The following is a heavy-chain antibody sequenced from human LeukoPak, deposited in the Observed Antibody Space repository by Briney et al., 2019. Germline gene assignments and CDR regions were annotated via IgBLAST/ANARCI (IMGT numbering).Heavy chain of an antibody. Sequence: AGGSLRLSCAASGFTFSSYWMSWVRQAPGKGLEGVANINQDGSEKYYVDSLKGRFTISRDNAKNSVYLQMDSLRAEDTAVYYCARDTYDRGWNGLFDYWGQGTLVTVSS. D-gene: IGHD6-19*01. CDR2: INQDGSEK. V-gene: IGHV3-7*01. CDR1: GFTFSSYW. J-gene: IGHJ4*02. CDR3: ARDTYDRGWNGLFDY.